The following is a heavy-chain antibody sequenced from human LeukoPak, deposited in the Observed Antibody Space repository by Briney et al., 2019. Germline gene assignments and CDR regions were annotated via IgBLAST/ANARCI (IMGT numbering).Heavy chain of an antibody. CDR3: VRDLAGPPQEAFDI. CDR2: ISTTSSTI. Sequence: LTGGSLRLSCAASGFTFSSDSMNWVRQAPGNGLEWISYISTTSSTIYYADSVKGRFTISRDNAKNSLYLQMNSLRAEDTAVYYCVRDLAGPPQEAFDIWGQGTVVTVSS. V-gene: IGHV3-48*01. CDR1: GFTFSSDS. J-gene: IGHJ3*02.